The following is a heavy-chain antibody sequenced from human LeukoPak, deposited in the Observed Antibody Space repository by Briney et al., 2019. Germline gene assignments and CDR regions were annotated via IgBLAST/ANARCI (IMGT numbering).Heavy chain of an antibody. CDR3: ARMTGYTSGWYFTFDY. CDR2: IYYSGST. Sequence: SETLSLTCTVSGGSISSSSYYWGWIRQPPGKGLEWIGSIYYSGSTYYNPSLKSRVTISVDTSKNQFSLKLSSVTAADTAVYYCARMTGYTSGWYFTFDYWGQGSLVTVSS. V-gene: IGHV4-39*07. CDR1: GGSISSSSYY. J-gene: IGHJ4*02. D-gene: IGHD6-19*01.